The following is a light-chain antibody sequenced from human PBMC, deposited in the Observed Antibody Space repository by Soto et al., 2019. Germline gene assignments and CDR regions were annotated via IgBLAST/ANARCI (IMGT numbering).Light chain of an antibody. Sequence: VLTQSPGTLSLSAGDSATLSCRASQSVSDNYLAWYQQKPGQAPRLLIYGASNRATGIPDRFSGSGSGTEFTLTIRRLEPEDFAVYYCKQYGSSGTCGQGTKVDIK. V-gene: IGKV3-20*01. CDR3: KQYGSSGT. CDR1: QSVSDNY. J-gene: IGKJ1*01. CDR2: GAS.